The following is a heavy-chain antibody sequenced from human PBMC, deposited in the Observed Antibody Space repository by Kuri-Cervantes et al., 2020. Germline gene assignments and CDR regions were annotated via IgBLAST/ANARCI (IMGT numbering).Heavy chain of an antibody. CDR3: ARGYRYYYDSSGYHDAFDI. Sequence: SETLSLTCTVSGVSINSNNYYWGWIRQSPGKGLKWIGNFYYSGSTYYNPSLKSRVTISVDTSKNQFSLKLSSVTAADTAVYYCARGYRYYYDSSGYHDAFDIWGQGTMVTVSS. V-gene: IGHV4-39*01. J-gene: IGHJ3*02. CDR2: FYYSGST. CDR1: GVSINSNNYY. D-gene: IGHD3-22*01.